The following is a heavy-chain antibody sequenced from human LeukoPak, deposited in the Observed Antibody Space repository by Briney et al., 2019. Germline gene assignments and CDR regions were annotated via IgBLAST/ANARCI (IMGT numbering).Heavy chain of an antibody. CDR2: IYYSGST. CDR1: RGSISSYY. J-gene: IGHJ5*02. CDR3: ARVIPRLGAASTFWFDP. Sequence: PSETLSLTCTVSRGSISSYYWSWIRQPPGKGLEWIGYIYYSGSTNYNPSLKSRVTISVDTSKNQFSLKLSSVTAADTAVYYCARVIPRLGAASTFWFDPWGQGTLVTVSS. V-gene: IGHV4-59*01. D-gene: IGHD6-13*01.